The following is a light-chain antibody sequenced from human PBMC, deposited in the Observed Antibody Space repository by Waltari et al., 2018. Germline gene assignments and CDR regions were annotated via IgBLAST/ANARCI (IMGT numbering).Light chain of an antibody. J-gene: IGLJ2*01. Sequence: SYELTQPPSVSLSPGHTARIPCYGDAVAKKQTYWYQHKSAQAPLLVLYEDNERPSGIPERFSGSSSGTMATLTISGAQVEDEGDYYCYSIDSSGNHRVFGGGTKLTVL. CDR3: YSIDSSGNHRV. CDR2: EDN. V-gene: IGLV3-10*01. CDR1: AVAKKQ.